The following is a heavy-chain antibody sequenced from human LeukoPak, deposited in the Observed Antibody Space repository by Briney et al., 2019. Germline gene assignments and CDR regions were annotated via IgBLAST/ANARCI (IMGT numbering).Heavy chain of an antibody. CDR1: GFTFTSSA. J-gene: IGHJ4*02. V-gene: IGHV1-58*01. D-gene: IGHD2/OR15-2a*01. Sequence: TSVKVSCKASGFTFTSSAVQWVRQARGQRLEWIGWIVVCSGNTNYAQKFQERVTITRDMSTSTAYMELSSLRSEDTAVYYCAALLSMGYFDYWGQGTLVTVSS. CDR2: IVVCSGNT. CDR3: AALLSMGYFDY.